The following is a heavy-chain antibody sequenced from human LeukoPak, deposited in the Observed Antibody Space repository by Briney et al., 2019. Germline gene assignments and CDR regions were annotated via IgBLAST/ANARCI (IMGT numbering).Heavy chain of an antibody. V-gene: IGHV3-21*01. D-gene: IGHD2-15*01. CDR3: ASGSGYCSGGSCPDY. CDR1: GFTFSSYS. CDR2: ISSSSSYI. Sequence: GGSLRLSCAASGFTFSSYSMNWVRQAPGKGLEWVSSISSSSSYIYYADSVKGRFTISRDNAKNSLYLQMNSLRAEDTAVYYRASGSGYCSGGSCPDYWGQGTLVTVSS. J-gene: IGHJ4*02.